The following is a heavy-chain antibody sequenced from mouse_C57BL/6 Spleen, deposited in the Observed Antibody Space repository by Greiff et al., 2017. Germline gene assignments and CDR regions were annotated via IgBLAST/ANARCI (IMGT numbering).Heavy chain of an antibody. CDR2: ILPGSGRT. J-gene: IGHJ4*01. V-gene: IGHV1-9*01. Sequence: VQGVESGAELMKPGASVKLSCKATGYTFTGYWIEWVKQRPGHGLEWIGEILPGSGRTNYNEKFKGKATFTADTSSNTAYMQLSSLTTEDSAIYYCARNGNSYAMDYWGQGTSVTVSS. D-gene: IGHD2-1*01. CDR3: ARNGNSYAMDY. CDR1: GYTFTGYW.